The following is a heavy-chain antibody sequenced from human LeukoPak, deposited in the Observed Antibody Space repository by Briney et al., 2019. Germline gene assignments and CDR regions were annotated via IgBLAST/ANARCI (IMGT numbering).Heavy chain of an antibody. CDR1: GGTFSSYA. V-gene: IGHV1-69*04. J-gene: IGHJ4*02. Sequence: GASVKVSCKASGGTFSSYAISWVRQAPGQGLEWMGRIIPILGIANYAQKFQGRVTITADKSTSTAYMELSSLRSEDTAVHYCARLDGYSIPDYFDYWGQGTLVTVSS. CDR2: IIPILGIA. D-gene: IGHD2-15*01. CDR3: ARLDGYSIPDYFDY.